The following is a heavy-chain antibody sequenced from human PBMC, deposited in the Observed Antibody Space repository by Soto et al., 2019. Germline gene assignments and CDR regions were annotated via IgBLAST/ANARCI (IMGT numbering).Heavy chain of an antibody. CDR3: ARGGSDFWSGYYPYYYYYGMDV. V-gene: IGHV4-4*07. D-gene: IGHD3-3*01. Sequence: SETLSLTCTVSGGSISSYYWSWIRQPAGKGLEWIGRIYTSGSTNYNPSLKSRVTMSVDTSKNQFSLKLSSVTAADTAVYYCARGGSDFWSGYYPYYYYYGMDVWGQGTTVTVSS. CDR1: GGSISSYY. J-gene: IGHJ6*02. CDR2: IYTSGST.